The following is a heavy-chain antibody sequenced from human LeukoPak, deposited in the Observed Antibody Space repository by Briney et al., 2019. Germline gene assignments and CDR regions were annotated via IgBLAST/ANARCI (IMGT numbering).Heavy chain of an antibody. J-gene: IGHJ3*02. D-gene: IGHD1-26*01. CDR3: VGGSLFDAFDI. CDR1: GGSISSYY. V-gene: IGHV4-59*01. CDR2: IYYSGST. Sequence: RSETLSLTCTVSGGSISSYYWSWIRQPPGKGLEWIGYIYYSGSTNYNPSLKSRVTISVDTSKNRFSLKLSSVTAADTAVYYCVGGSLFDAFDIWGQGTMVTVSS.